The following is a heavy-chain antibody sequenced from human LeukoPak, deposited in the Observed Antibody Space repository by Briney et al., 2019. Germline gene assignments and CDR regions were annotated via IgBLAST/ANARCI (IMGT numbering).Heavy chain of an antibody. Sequence: GRSLRLSCAASGFTFSSYAMHWVRQAPGKGLEWVAVISYDGSNKYYADSVKGRFTISRDNSKNTLYLQMNSLRAEDTAVYYCAKLVVVINYYFDYWGQGTLVTVSS. V-gene: IGHV3-30-3*02. CDR2: ISYDGSNK. CDR1: GFTFSSYA. J-gene: IGHJ4*02. CDR3: AKLVVVINYYFDY. D-gene: IGHD3-22*01.